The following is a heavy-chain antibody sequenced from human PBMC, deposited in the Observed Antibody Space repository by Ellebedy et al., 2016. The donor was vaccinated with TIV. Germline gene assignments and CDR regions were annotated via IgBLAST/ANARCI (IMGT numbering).Heavy chain of an antibody. CDR2: IRSKAYGGTT. D-gene: IGHD3-22*01. V-gene: IGHV3-49*04. CDR1: GFTFSSYA. CDR3: SREYSDSSGYPY. J-gene: IGHJ4*02. Sequence: GESLKISCAASGFTFSSYAMSWVRQAPGKGLEWVGFIRSKAYGGTTEYAASVKGRFTISRDDSKSIAYLQMNSLKTEDTAVYYCSREYSDSSGYPYWGQGTLVTVSS.